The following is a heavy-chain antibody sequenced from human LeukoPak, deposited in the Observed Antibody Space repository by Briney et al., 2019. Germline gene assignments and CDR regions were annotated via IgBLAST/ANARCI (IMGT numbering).Heavy chain of an antibody. D-gene: IGHD2-2*01. Sequence: SETLSLTCSVSGYSFTSGHYWGWIRQPPGKGLEWIGNIYHTGSTHYNQSLKSRVTISVDTSKNQFSLKLSSVTAADTAVYYCARYCSSTSCILRGFDYWGQGTLVTVSS. CDR3: ARYCSSTSCILRGFDY. CDR1: GYSFTSGHY. J-gene: IGHJ4*02. CDR2: IYHTGST. V-gene: IGHV4-38-2*01.